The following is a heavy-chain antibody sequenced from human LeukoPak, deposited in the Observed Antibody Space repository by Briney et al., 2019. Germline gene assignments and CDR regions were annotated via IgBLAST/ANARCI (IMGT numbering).Heavy chain of an antibody. J-gene: IGHJ4*02. CDR2: INAGNGNT. CDR1: GGTFSNYA. V-gene: IGHV1-3*01. CDR3: ARDPCRSGGSCPPAY. Sequence: ASVKVSCKASGGTFSNYAISWVRQAPGQGLEWMGWINAGNGNTKYSQKFQGRVTITRDTSASTAYMELSSLRSEDTAVYYCARDPCRSGGSCPPAYWGQGTLVTVSS. D-gene: IGHD2-15*01.